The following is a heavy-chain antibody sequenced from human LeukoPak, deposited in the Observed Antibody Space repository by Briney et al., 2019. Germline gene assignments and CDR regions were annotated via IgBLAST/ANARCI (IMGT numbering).Heavy chain of an antibody. D-gene: IGHD2-15*01. Sequence: SGGSLRLSCAASGFTFSSYAMSWVRQAPGKGLEWVSAISGSGGSTYYADSVKGRFTISRDNSKNTLYLQMNSLRAEDTAVYYCAKFRPRSTRGWPHYFDYWGQGTLVTVSS. J-gene: IGHJ4*02. CDR2: ISGSGGST. CDR3: AKFRPRSTRGWPHYFDY. V-gene: IGHV3-23*01. CDR1: GFTFSSYA.